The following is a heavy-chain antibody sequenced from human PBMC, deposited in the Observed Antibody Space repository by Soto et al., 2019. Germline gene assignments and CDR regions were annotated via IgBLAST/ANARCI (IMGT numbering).Heavy chain of an antibody. V-gene: IGHV3-23*01. D-gene: IGHD2-21*02. J-gene: IGHJ4*02. CDR3: AKGRASDCPGCTQDY. CDR1: AFTFSSYA. CDR2: VSGSGDST. Sequence: EVQLLESGGGLAQPEGSLRLSCAASAFTFSSYAMSWVRQAPGKGLEWVSAVSGSGDSTYYADSVKGRFTISRDNSKNTLYLKMNSLRAEDTAVYYCAKGRASDCPGCTQDYWGQGPLVTVSS.